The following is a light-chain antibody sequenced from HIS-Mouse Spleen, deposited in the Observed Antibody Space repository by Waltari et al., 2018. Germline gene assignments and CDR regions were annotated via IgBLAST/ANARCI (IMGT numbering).Light chain of an antibody. CDR3: QQYGSPPAT. J-gene: IGKJ1*01. V-gene: IGKV3-20*01. Sequence: EIVLTQSPGTLSLSPGERATLSCRASQSVSSSYLAWYQQKPGQAPMLLIYGASSRATGIPDRFSGSGSGTDFTLTISRLEPEDFAVYYCQQYGSPPATFGQGTKVEIK. CDR2: GAS. CDR1: QSVSSSY.